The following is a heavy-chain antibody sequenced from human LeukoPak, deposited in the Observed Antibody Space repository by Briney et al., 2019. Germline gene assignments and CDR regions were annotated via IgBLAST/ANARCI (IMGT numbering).Heavy chain of an antibody. J-gene: IGHJ3*02. D-gene: IGHD1-7*01. CDR2: IYTSGST. CDR3: ARLITGTTTAFDI. V-gene: IGHV4-4*07. CDR1: GGSISSYY. Sequence: SETLSLTCTVSGGSISSYYWSWIRQPAGKGLEWIGRIYTSGSTNYNPSLKTRLTMSVDTSKNQFSLKLSSVTAADTAVYYCARLITGTTTAFDIWGQGTMATVSS.